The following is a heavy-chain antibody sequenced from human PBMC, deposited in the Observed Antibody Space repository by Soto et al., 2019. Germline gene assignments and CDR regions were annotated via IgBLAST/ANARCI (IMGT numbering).Heavy chain of an antibody. D-gene: IGHD6-6*01. J-gene: IGHJ4*02. CDR3: ARKPRLLDS. CDR2: ISSDGSET. CDR1: GFTFSISW. Sequence: GGSLRLSCAASGFTFSISWMNWVRQAPGKGLEWVAYISSDGSETNYVDSVKGRFTISRDNAKNSLFLQMNSLRAEDTAVYCCARKPRLLDSWGQGTLVTVSS. V-gene: IGHV3-7*01.